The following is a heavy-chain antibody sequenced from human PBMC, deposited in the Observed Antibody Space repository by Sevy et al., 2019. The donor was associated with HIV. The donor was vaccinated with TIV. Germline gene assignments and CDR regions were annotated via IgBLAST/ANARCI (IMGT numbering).Heavy chain of an antibody. J-gene: IGHJ3*02. CDR1: EFTFRNYA. Sequence: GGFLRLSCAASEFTFRNYAMSWVRQAPGRGLEWISSISGSGGEAYYADSVKGRFTISRDKSKNMLYLQMNNLRVEDTAVYYCAKHMIFVVGEALDIWGQGTMVTVSS. CDR2: ISGSGGEA. D-gene: IGHD3-16*01. CDR3: AKHMIFVVGEALDI. V-gene: IGHV3-23*01.